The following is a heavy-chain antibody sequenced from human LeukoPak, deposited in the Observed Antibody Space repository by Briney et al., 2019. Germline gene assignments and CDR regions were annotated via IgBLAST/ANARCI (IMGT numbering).Heavy chain of an antibody. V-gene: IGHV3-74*01. CDR1: GFTFSSYW. J-gene: IGHJ3*01. D-gene: IGHD4/OR15-4a*01. Sequence: HPGGSLRLSCAASGFTFSSYWMHWVRQAPGKGLVWVSRINSDGSSISYADSVKGRFTISRDNSRNTLFLQMYSLRAEDTAVYFCAKDLTLWGQGTVVTVSS. CDR3: AKDLTL. CDR2: INSDGSSI.